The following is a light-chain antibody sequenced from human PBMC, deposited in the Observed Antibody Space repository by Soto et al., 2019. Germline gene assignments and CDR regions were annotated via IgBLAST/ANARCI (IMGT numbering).Light chain of an antibody. CDR3: CSYAGSSTFVYV. J-gene: IGLJ1*01. CDR1: SSDVGSYNL. Sequence: QSVLTQPASVSGSPGQSITISCTGTSSDVGSYNLVSWYQQHPGKAPKLMIYEVSKRPSGVSNRFSGSKSGNTASLTISGLQAEDKADYYCCSYAGSSTFVYVFVTGTKVTVL. CDR2: EVS. V-gene: IGLV2-23*02.